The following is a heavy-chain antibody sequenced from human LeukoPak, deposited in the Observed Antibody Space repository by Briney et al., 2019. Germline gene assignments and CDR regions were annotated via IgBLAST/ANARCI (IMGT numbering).Heavy chain of an antibody. CDR3: ASLRVPGYFDY. V-gene: IGHV4-4*07. CDR1: GGSISSYY. D-gene: IGHD3-16*01. CDR2: IYTSGST. J-gene: IGHJ4*03. Sequence: SETLSLTCTVSGGSISSYYWSWIRQPPGKGLEWIGRIYTSGSTNYNPSLKSRVTISVDTSKNQFSLKLSSVTAADTAVFYRASLRVPGYFDYWGQGTLVTVSS.